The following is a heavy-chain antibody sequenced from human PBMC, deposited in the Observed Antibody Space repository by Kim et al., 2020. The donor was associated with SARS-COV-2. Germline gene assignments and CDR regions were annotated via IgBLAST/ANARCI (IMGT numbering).Heavy chain of an antibody. CDR1: GGSISSYY. Sequence: SETLSLTCTVSGGSISSYYWSWIRQPPGKGLEWIGYIYYSGSTNYNPSLKSRVTISVDTSKNQFSLKLSSVTAADTAVYYCARQFGETQHYYYYYGMDVWGQGTTVTVSS. CDR2: IYYSGST. D-gene: IGHD3-10*01. CDR3: ARQFGETQHYYYYYGMDV. J-gene: IGHJ6*02. V-gene: IGHV4-59*08.